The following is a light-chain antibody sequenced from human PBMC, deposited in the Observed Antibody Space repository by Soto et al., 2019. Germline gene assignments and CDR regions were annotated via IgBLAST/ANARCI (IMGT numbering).Light chain of an antibody. CDR3: SSYGGSNDYV. V-gene: IGLV2-8*01. CDR1: SSDVGGYNY. Sequence: QSALTQPPSASGSPGQSVTISCTETSSDVGGYNYVSWYQQHPGKAPKLMIYEVSKRPSGVPDRFSGSKSGNTASLTVSGLQAEDEADYYCSSYGGSNDYVFGTGTKLTVL. J-gene: IGLJ1*01. CDR2: EVS.